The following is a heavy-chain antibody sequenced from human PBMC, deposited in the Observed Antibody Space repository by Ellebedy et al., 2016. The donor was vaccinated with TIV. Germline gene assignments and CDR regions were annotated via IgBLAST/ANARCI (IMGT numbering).Heavy chain of an antibody. CDR1: GGSVSSDNYF. J-gene: IGHJ4*02. V-gene: IGHV4-61*01. CDR3: VRWGGVAGTFDY. CDR2: IYYSGST. D-gene: IGHD6-19*01. Sequence: MPSETLSLTCTVSGGSVSSDNYFWNWIRQPPGKGLEWIGNIYYSGSTNYNPALKSRVTMSLDTSKNQFSLKLSSVTAADTAVYYCVRWGGVAGTFDYWGQGTLVTVSS.